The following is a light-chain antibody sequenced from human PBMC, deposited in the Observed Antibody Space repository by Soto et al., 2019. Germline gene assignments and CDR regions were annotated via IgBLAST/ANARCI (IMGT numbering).Light chain of an antibody. CDR1: QSIDTW. Sequence: QMTQSPATLAASVGDRVSITCRASQSIDTWLAWYQHKPGKAPNLLIYKASRLESGVSSRFSGSGSGTEFTLTISSLQPEDFETYYCQEYRNDYGTFGQGTKGEIK. CDR3: QEYRNDYGT. J-gene: IGKJ1*01. CDR2: KAS. V-gene: IGKV1-5*03.